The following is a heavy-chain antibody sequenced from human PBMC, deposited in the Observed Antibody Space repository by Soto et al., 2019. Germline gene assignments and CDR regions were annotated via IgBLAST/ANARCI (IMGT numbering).Heavy chain of an antibody. Sequence: GGSLRLSCAASGFTFSSYWMSWVRQAPGKGLEWVANIKQGGSEKYYVDSVKGRFTISRDNAKNSLYLQMNSLRAEDTAVYYCARARNIVVVVAATYYFDYWGQGTLVTVSS. V-gene: IGHV3-7*01. D-gene: IGHD2-15*01. CDR1: GFTFSSYW. CDR2: IKQGGSEK. J-gene: IGHJ4*02. CDR3: ARARNIVVVVAATYYFDY.